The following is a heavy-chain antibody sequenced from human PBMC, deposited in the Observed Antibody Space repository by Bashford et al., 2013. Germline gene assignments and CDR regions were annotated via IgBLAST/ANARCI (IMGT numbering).Heavy chain of an antibody. J-gene: IGHJ5*02. CDR2: INSDGSNI. V-gene: IGHV3-74*01. CDR3: ARGSPEGYCSTTTCYPFDP. D-gene: IGHD2-2*01. CDR1: GFVFDKFA. Sequence: GGSLRLSCAASGFVFDKFAMNWVRQAPGKGLEWVSRINSDGSNIVYADSVKGRFTVSRDNAKNTLYLQMSSLRDEDTALYYCARGSPEGYCSTTTCYPFDPWGQGTLVTVSS.